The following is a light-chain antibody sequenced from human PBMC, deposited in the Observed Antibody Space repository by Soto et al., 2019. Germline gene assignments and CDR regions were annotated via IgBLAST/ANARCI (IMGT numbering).Light chain of an antibody. J-gene: IGKJ4*01. CDR3: QQRSNWPQLT. CDR1: QSISNY. Sequence: EIVLTQSPATLSLSPGERATLSCRASQSISNYFVWYQQKPGQAPRLLIYDASNRATGIPARFSGSGSGTDFTLTISSLEPEDFAVYYCQQRSNWPQLTFGGGTKVEIK. CDR2: DAS. V-gene: IGKV3-11*01.